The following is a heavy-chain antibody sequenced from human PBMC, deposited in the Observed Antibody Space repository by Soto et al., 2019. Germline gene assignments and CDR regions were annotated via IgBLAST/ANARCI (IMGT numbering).Heavy chain of an antibody. D-gene: IGHD6-13*01. CDR3: ARHVSSWAQTHFDH. CDR2: IFYSGST. Sequence: SETLSLTCTVSGASISNYFWSWIRQPPGKSLEWIGYIFYSGSTDYNPSLEGRVTMSLDTSRNQLSLKLNSVTAADTAVYYCARHVSSWAQTHFDHWGQGTLVTVSS. CDR1: GASISNYF. V-gene: IGHV4-59*08. J-gene: IGHJ4*02.